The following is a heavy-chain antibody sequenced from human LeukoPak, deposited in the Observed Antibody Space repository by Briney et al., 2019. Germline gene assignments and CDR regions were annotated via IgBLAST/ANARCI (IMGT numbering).Heavy chain of an antibody. Sequence: PGRSLRLSCAASGFTFSSYAMHWVRQAPGKGLEWVAVISYDGSNKYYADSVKGRFTISRDNSKNTLYLQMNSLRAEDTAVYYCARDFCGGSGSYGFFDYWGQGTLVTVSS. CDR2: ISYDGSNK. J-gene: IGHJ4*02. D-gene: IGHD3-10*01. CDR3: ARDFCGGSGSYGFFDY. V-gene: IGHV3-30*04. CDR1: GFTFSSYA.